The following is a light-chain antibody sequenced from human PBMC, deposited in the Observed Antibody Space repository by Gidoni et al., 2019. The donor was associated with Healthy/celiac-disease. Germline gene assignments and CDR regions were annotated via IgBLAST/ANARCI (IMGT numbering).Light chain of an antibody. V-gene: IGLV3-1*01. CDR2: QDS. Sequence: SYELTQPPSVSVSPGQTASITCSGDKLGDKYACWYQQKPGQSPVLVIYQDSKRPSGIPERFSGSNSGNTATLTISGTQAMDEADYYCQAWDSNVAFGGGTKLTVL. CDR1: KLGDKY. CDR3: QAWDSNVA. J-gene: IGLJ2*01.